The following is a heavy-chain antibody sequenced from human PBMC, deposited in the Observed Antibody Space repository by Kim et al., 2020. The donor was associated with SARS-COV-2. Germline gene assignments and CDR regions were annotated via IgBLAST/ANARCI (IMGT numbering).Heavy chain of an antibody. Sequence: SLKSRVTISVDTSKNQFSLKLSSVTAADTAVYYCAKAPYGSGSYGGAFDYWGQGTLVTVSS. D-gene: IGHD3-10*01. V-gene: IGHV4-39*01. CDR3: AKAPYGSGSYGGAFDY. J-gene: IGHJ4*02.